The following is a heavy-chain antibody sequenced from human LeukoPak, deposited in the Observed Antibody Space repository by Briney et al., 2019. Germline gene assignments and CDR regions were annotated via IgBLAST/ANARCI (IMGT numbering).Heavy chain of an antibody. CDR2: INPSSGST. V-gene: IGHV1-46*01. CDR1: GYTFTSYY. D-gene: IGHD1-26*01. Sequence: ASVKVSCMASGYTFTSYYMHWVRQAPGQGLEWMGIINPSSGSTAYAQKFQGRVTMTRDTSTSTVYMELSSLTSEDTAVYYCARDGSSQHTELHNWVGLWGPGTLVTVSS. CDR3: ARDGSSQHTELHNWVGL. J-gene: IGHJ5*02.